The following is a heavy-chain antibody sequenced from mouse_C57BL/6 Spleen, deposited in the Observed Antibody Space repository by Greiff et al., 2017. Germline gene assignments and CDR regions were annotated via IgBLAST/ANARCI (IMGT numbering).Heavy chain of an antibody. J-gene: IGHJ1*03. CDR2: IDPSDSYT. V-gene: IGHV1-69*01. Sequence: QVQLQQSGAELVMPGASVKLSCKASGYTFTSYWMHWVKQRPGQGLEWIGEIDPSDSYTNYNQKFKGKSTLTVDKSSSTAYMQLSSLTSEDSAVYYCARGVYYGSSYDWYFDVWGTGTTVTVSS. CDR1: GYTFTSYW. D-gene: IGHD1-1*01. CDR3: ARGVYYGSSYDWYFDV.